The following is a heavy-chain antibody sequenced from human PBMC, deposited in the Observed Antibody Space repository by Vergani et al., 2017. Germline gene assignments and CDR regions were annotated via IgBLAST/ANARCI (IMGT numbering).Heavy chain of an antibody. D-gene: IGHD4-11*01. CDR2: IIPILGIA. V-gene: IGHV1-69*02. J-gene: IGHJ4*02. CDR3: ARDGLGMTTVTIFEY. CDR1: GGTFSSYT. Sequence: QVQLVQSGAEVKKPGSSVKVSCKASGGTFSSYTISWVRQAPGQGLEWMGRIIPILGIANYAQKFQGRVTITADKSTSTAYMELSSLMSEDTAVYYCARDGLGMTTVTIFEYWGQGTLVTVAA.